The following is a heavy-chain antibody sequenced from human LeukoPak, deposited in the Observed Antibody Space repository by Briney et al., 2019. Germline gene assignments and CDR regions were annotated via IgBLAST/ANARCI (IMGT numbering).Heavy chain of an antibody. D-gene: IGHD1-26*01. CDR1: GFTFSSYW. CDR2: ITTDGSST. Sequence: GGSLRLSCAASGFTFSSYWMHWVRQAPGKGLVWVSHITTDGSSTPYADSVKGRFTISRDNAKNTLYLQMNSLRAEDTAVYYCARDDGSYYVWGQGALVTVSS. CDR3: ARDDGSYYV. V-gene: IGHV3-74*01. J-gene: IGHJ4*02.